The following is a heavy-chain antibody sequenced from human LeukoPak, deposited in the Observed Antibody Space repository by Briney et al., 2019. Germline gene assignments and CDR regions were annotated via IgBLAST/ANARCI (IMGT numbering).Heavy chain of an antibody. Sequence: SETLSLTCTVSGGSISSYYWSWIRQPPGKGLEWIGYIYTSGSTNYNPSLKSRVTISVDTSKNQFSLKLSSVTAADTAVYYCARGLSDYDVVDWFDPWGQGTLVTVSS. D-gene: IGHD5-12*01. CDR1: GGSISSYY. V-gene: IGHV4-4*09. J-gene: IGHJ5*02. CDR3: ARGLSDYDVVDWFDP. CDR2: IYTSGST.